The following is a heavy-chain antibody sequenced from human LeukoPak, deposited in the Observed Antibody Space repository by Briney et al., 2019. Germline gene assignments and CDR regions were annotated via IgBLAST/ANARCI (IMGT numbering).Heavy chain of an antibody. J-gene: IGHJ4*02. D-gene: IGHD2-2*01. V-gene: IGHV4-34*01. CDR1: GGSFSGYY. CDR3: ARGEGRVAAANY. CDR2: INHSGST. Sequence: SSETLSLTCAVYGGSFSGYYWSWIRQPPGKGLEWIGEINHSGSTNYNPSLKSRVTISVDTSKNQFSLKLSSVTAADTAVYYCARGEGRVAAANYWGQGTPVTVSS.